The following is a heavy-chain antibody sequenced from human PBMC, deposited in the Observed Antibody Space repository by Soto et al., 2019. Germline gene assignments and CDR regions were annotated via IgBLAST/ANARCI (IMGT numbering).Heavy chain of an antibody. V-gene: IGHV3-33*01. CDR1: GFTFSSYG. CDR2: IWYDGSNK. D-gene: IGHD3-10*01. J-gene: IGHJ6*02. CDR3: ARDHYYGSGSYYSRPYYYYGMDV. Sequence: GGSLRFSCAASGFTFSSYGMHWVRQAPGKGLEWVAVIWYDGSNKYYADSVKGRFTISRDNSKNTLYLQMNSLRAEDTAVYYCARDHYYGSGSYYSRPYYYYGMDVWGQGTTVTVSS.